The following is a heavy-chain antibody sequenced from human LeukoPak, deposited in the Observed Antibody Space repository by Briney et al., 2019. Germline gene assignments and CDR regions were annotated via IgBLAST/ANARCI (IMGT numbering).Heavy chain of an antibody. J-gene: IGHJ4*02. CDR3: ASARAVYDTSGDYAYYFDY. V-gene: IGHV5-51*01. D-gene: IGHD3-22*01. CDR1: GYSFTNYW. Sequence: GESLKISCKGSGYSFTNYWIGWVRQMPGKGLEWMGIIYPGDSDSRYSPSFQGQVSISADKSITTAYLQWGSLKASDTAMYYCASARAVYDTSGDYAYYFDYWGQGTLVTVSS. CDR2: IYPGDSDS.